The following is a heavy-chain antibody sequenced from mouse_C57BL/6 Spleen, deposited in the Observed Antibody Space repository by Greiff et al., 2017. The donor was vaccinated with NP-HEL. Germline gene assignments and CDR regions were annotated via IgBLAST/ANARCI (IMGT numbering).Heavy chain of an antibody. CDR2: IDPSDSET. D-gene: IGHD2-3*01. CDR3: GINDGYYTGFAD. J-gene: IGHJ3*01. CDR1: GYTFTSYW. V-gene: IGHV1-52*01. Sequence: QVQLQQPGAELVRPGSSVKLSCKASGYTFTSYWMHWVKQRPIQGLEWIGNIDPSDSETHYNQKFKDKATLTVDKSSSTAYMQLSSLTSEDAAVNYCGINDGYYTGFADWGQGTLVTVAA.